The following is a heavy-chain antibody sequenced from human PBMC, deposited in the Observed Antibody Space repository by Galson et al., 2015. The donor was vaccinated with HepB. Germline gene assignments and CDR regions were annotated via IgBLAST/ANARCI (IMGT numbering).Heavy chain of an antibody. CDR3: ARADSSGYHSRWFDP. CDR1: GGSISSGGYY. D-gene: IGHD3-22*01. V-gene: IGHV4-34*01. J-gene: IGHJ5*02. CDR2: INHSGST. Sequence: ETLSLTCAVSGGSISSGGYYWSWIRQPPGKGLEWIGEINHSGSTNYNPSLKSRVTISVDTSKDQFSLKLSSVTAADTAVYYCARADSSGYHSRWFDPWGQGTLVTVSS.